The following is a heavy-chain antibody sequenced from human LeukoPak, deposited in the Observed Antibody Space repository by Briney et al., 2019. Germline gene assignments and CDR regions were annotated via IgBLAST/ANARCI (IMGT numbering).Heavy chain of an antibody. J-gene: IGHJ4*02. D-gene: IGHD6-19*01. Sequence: SETLSLTCTVSGGSISSSSYYWGWIRQPPGKGLEWIGSIYYSGSTYYNPSLKSRVTISVDTSKNQFSLKLGSVTAADTAVYYCARDCAPEGSSGWYHDYWGQGTLVTVSS. CDR1: GGSISSSSYY. CDR3: ARDCAPEGSSGWYHDY. V-gene: IGHV4-39*07. CDR2: IYYSGST.